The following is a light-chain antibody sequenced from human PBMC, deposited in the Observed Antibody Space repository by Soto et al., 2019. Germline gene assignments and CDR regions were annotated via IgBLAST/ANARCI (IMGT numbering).Light chain of an antibody. V-gene: IGKV3-20*01. CDR1: PSLISTY. CDR2: GAS. CDR3: QQYGGAPLT. Sequence: EIVLTQSPGTLSLSPGERATLSCRASPSLISTYFAWYQQKPGQAPSLLIYGASTRATGIPDRFSGSGSATDFTLTISRLEPEDFAVYYCQQYGGAPLTFGGGTKVEMK. J-gene: IGKJ4*01.